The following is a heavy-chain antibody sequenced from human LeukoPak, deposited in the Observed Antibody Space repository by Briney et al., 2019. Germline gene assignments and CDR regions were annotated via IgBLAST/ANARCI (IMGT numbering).Heavy chain of an antibody. J-gene: IGHJ4*02. Sequence: GGSLRLSCAASGFTFSSYSMNWVRQAPGKGLEWVSSISSSSSYIYYADSVKGRFTISRDNAKNSLYLLMNSLRAEDTAVYYCARSSSGWMFDYWGQGTLVTVSS. V-gene: IGHV3-21*01. CDR2: ISSSSSYI. D-gene: IGHD6-19*01. CDR3: ARSSSGWMFDY. CDR1: GFTFSSYS.